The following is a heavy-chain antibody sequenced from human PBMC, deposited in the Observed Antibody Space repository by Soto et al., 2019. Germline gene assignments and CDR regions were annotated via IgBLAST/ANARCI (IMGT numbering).Heavy chain of an antibody. V-gene: IGHV1-18*01. Sequence: ASVKLYCNASGYTFTSYGISWVRQAPGQGLEWMGWISAYNGNTNYAQKLQGRVTMTTDTSTSTAYMELRNLRSDDTAVYYCAREGLATLSDAFDIWGQGTMVTVSS. J-gene: IGHJ3*02. CDR3: AREGLATLSDAFDI. D-gene: IGHD5-12*01. CDR2: ISAYNGNT. CDR1: GYTFTSYG.